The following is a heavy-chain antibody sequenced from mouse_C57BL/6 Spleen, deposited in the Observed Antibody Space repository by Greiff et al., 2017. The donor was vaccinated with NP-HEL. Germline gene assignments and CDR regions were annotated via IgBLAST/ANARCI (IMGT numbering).Heavy chain of an antibody. Sequence: QVQLQQSGPELVKPGASVKISCKASGYSFTSYYIHWVQQRPGQGLEWIGWIYPGSGNTKYNEKFKGKATLTADTSSSTAYMQLSSLTSEDSAVYYCAAEITTVVPFDYWGQGTTLTVSS. CDR1: GYSFTSYY. J-gene: IGHJ2*01. D-gene: IGHD1-1*01. CDR3: AAEITTVVPFDY. V-gene: IGHV1-66*01. CDR2: IYPGSGNT.